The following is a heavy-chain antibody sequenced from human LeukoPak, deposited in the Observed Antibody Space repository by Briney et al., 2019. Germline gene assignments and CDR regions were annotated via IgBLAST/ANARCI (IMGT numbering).Heavy chain of an antibody. CDR1: GFTVSSNY. Sequence: GGSLRLSCAASGFTVSSNYMSWVRQAPGKGLEWVSVIYSGGSTYYADSVKGRFTISRDNSKNTLYLQMNSLRAEDTAVYYCAKVPRGASYFDYWGQGTLVTVSS. V-gene: IGHV3-66*01. CDR3: AKVPRGASYFDY. J-gene: IGHJ4*02. CDR2: IYSGGST.